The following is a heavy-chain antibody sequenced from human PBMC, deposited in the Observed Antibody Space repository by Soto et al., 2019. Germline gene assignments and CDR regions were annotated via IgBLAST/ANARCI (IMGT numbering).Heavy chain of an antibody. V-gene: IGHV2-5*01. CDR2: IYWNDDK. CDR3: ARRREAAHFDY. Sequence: XSGPTRVNPTQALTLTFTFSGCSLSSTVVGVGWIRQSPGKALEWLAFIYWNDDKRYTPSLKSRLTITKDTSKNQVVLTMTNMDPVDTATYYCARRREAAHFDYWGQGTLVTVSS. D-gene: IGHD1-26*01. CDR1: GCSLSSTVVG. J-gene: IGHJ4*02.